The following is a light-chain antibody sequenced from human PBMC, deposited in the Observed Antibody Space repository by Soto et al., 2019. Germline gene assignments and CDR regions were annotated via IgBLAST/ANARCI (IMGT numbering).Light chain of an antibody. J-gene: IGKJ5*01. CDR2: AAS. V-gene: IGKV1-39*01. CDR3: QQSYSTPIT. Sequence: DIQMPQSPSSLSASVGDRVTITCRASQSISSYLNWYQQKPGKAPKLLIYAASSLQSGVPSRFSGSGSGTDFTLTISSLQPEDVATYYCQQSYSTPITFGQGTRLEI. CDR1: QSISSY.